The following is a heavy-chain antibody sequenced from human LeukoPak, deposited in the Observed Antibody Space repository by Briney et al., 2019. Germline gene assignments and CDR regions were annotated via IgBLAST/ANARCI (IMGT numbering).Heavy chain of an antibody. CDR1: GDSPDIYY. CDR2: IYYSGTT. J-gene: IGHJ3*02. CDR3: ARDNYDDILTGYHSFDI. V-gene: IGHV4-59*01. D-gene: IGHD3-9*01. Sequence: PSETLSLTCTVSGDSPDIYYWSWIRQPPGKGLEWIGSIYYSGTTKYSPSLKSRVTLSVGASKNQFSLKLSTVTVADTAVYYCARDNYDDILTGYHSFDIWGQGTMVTVSS.